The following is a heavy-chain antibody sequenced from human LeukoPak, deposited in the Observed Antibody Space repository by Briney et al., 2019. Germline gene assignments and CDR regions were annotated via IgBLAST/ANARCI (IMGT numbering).Heavy chain of an antibody. CDR2: IYYSGST. Sequence: KPSETLSLTCTVSGGSVSSGSYYWSWIRQPPGKGLEWIGYIYYSGSTNYNPSLKSRVTISVDTSKNQFSLKLSSATAADTAVYYCARTEEGAVDYWGQGTLVTVSS. CDR1: GGSVSSGSYY. CDR3: ARTEEGAVDY. D-gene: IGHD6-19*01. V-gene: IGHV4-61*01. J-gene: IGHJ4*02.